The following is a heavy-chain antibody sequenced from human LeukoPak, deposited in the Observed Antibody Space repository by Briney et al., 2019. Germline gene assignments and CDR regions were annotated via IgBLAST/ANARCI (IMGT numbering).Heavy chain of an antibody. V-gene: IGHV3-23*01. D-gene: IGHD5-18*01. CDR1: GFTFSSYA. J-gene: IGHJ4*02. CDR3: AKGAPGPRSYGLSFDY. CDR2: ISGSGSST. Sequence: GGSLRLSCAASGFTFSSYAMSWVRQAPGKGLEWVSAISGSGSSTYYADSVKGRFTISRDNSKNTLYLQMNSLRAEDTAVYYCAKGAPGPRSYGLSFDYGAQEPLVTVSS.